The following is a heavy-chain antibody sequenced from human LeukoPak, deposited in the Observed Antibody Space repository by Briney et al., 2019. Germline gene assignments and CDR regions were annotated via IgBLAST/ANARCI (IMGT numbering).Heavy chain of an antibody. D-gene: IGHD3-9*01. Sequence: SVTVSCKASGVTFSSYTISWVRQAPGQGLEWMGRIIPILGIANYAQKFQGRVTITADKSTSTAYMELSSLRSEDTAVYYCATSLRADAEYFQHWGQGTLVTVSS. CDR2: IIPILGIA. J-gene: IGHJ1*01. CDR3: ATSLRADAEYFQH. CDR1: GVTFSSYT. V-gene: IGHV1-69*02.